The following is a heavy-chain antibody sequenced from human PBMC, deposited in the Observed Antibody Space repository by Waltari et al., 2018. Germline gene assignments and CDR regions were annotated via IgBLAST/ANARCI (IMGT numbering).Heavy chain of an antibody. V-gene: IGHV4-34*01. Sequence: QVQLQQWGAGLLKPSETLSLTCAVYGGSFSGYYWSWIRQPPGKGLEWIGEINHSGSTNYHPSLKSRVTISVDTSKNQFSLKLSSVTAADTAVYYCARGWYYDYVWGSYRPYYGMDVWGQGTTVTVSS. J-gene: IGHJ6*02. D-gene: IGHD3-16*02. CDR2: INHSGST. CDR1: GGSFSGYY. CDR3: ARGWYYDYVWGSYRPYYGMDV.